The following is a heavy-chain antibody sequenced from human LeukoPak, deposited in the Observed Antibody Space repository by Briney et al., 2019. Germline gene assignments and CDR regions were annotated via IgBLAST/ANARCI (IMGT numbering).Heavy chain of an antibody. CDR2: IYYSGST. D-gene: IGHD1-26*01. CDR1: GGSISSYY. V-gene: IGHV4-59*01. J-gene: IGHJ4*02. Sequence: SETLSLTCTVAGGSISSYYWSWIRQPPGKGLEWIGYIYYSGSTNYNPSLKSRVTISVDTSKNQFSLKLSSVTAADTAVYYCAKEEGIVGAPSSLDYWGQGTLVTVSS. CDR3: AKEEGIVGAPSSLDY.